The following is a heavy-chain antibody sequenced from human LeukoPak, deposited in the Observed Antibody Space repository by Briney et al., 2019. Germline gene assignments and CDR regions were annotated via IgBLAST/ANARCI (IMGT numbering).Heavy chain of an antibody. CDR1: GFTFDDYA. Sequence: GGSLRLSCAASGFTFDDYAMHWVRQAPGKGLEWVSGISWNSGSIGYADSVKGRFTISRDNAKNSLYLQMNSLRAEDTALYYCAKEARGSYRNWFDPWGQGTLVTVSS. CDR2: ISWNSGSI. J-gene: IGHJ5*02. V-gene: IGHV3-9*01. D-gene: IGHD1-26*01. CDR3: AKEARGSYRNWFDP.